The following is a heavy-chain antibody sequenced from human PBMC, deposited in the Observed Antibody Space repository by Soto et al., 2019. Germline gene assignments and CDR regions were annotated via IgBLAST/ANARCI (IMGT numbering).Heavy chain of an antibody. J-gene: IGHJ4*02. CDR1: GGSISSYY. CDR2: IYYSGST. D-gene: IGHD6-19*01. V-gene: IGHV4-59*01. Sequence: SETLSLTCTVSGGSISSYYWSWIRQPPGKGLEWIGYIYYSGSTNYNPSLKSRVTISVDTSKNQFSLKLSSVTAADTAVYYCARVAHSSGWSNSIFMDYWGQGTLVTVSS. CDR3: ARVAHSSGWSNSIFMDY.